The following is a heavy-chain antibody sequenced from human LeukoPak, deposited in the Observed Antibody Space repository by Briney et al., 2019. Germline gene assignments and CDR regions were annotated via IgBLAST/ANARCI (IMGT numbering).Heavy chain of an antibody. V-gene: IGHV4-4*07. Sequence: SETLSLTCAVYGGAFSGYYWGGIGQSAGKGLEGIGRIYTSGSTTYNPPPKRRVTMSLDTSQNQSSPSLSAVSAARTAGWYSAGEVAAAGTPFSLMDVWGKGTTVTISS. J-gene: IGHJ6*04. CDR2: IYTSGST. D-gene: IGHD6-13*01. CDR1: GGAFSGYY. CDR3: AGEVAAAGTPFSLMDV.